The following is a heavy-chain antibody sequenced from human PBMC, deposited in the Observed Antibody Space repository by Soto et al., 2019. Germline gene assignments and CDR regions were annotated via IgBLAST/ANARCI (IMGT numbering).Heavy chain of an antibody. Sequence: VQLVESGGGVVQPGRSLRLSCAASGFTFNSYAMNWVRQAPGKGLEWVSVISYDGSTEYYADSVRGRFTISRDNSKNTLYLQMNSLRAEDTAVYYCARIWLDFVVVLIPSAWGVNANWGQGPLVTVSS. CDR2: ISYDGSTE. D-gene: IGHD2-15*01. CDR3: ARIWLDFVVVLIPSAWGVNAN. CDR1: GFTFNSYA. V-gene: IGHV3-30-3*01. J-gene: IGHJ4*02.